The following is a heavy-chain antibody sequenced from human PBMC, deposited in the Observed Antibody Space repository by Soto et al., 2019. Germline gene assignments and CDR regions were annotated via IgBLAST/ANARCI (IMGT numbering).Heavy chain of an antibody. CDR1: GFTVSNNY. Sequence: EVQLVESGGGLIQPGGSLRLSCAVSGFTVSNNYMSWVRQAPGKGLEGVSVIYSGGYTAYGDSVKGRFTISRDNSKNTLNLQINGRGADDPAGYYGGTPPGGGGYWGQGTLVTVSS. J-gene: IGHJ4*02. V-gene: IGHV3-53*01. D-gene: IGHD3-10*01. CDR3: GTPPGGGGY. CDR2: IYSGGYT.